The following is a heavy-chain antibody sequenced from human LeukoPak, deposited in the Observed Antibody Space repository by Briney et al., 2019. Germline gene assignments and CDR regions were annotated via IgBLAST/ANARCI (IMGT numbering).Heavy chain of an antibody. CDR3: ARAGRSYDDLYYGMDV. CDR1: GGSLSGYY. J-gene: IGHJ6*02. D-gene: IGHD4-17*01. CDR2: VRHSGST. V-gene: IGHV4-34*01. Sequence: SETLSLTCAVHGGSLSGYYWSWIRQPPEKGLEWIGEVRHSGSTNYNPSLKSRVAISVDTSKNQFSLKLSSVTAADTAVYFCARAGRSYDDLYYGMDVWGQGTTVTVSS.